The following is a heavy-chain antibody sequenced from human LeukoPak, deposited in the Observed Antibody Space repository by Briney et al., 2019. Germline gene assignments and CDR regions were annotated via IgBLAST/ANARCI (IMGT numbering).Heavy chain of an antibody. Sequence: ASVKVSCKASGYTFTSYGISWVRQAPGQGLEWMGWISAYNGNTNYAQKLQGRVTMTTDTSTSTAYTELRSLRSDDTAVYYCAGYDSSGAFDYWGQGTLVTVSS. CDR2: ISAYNGNT. CDR1: GYTFTSYG. D-gene: IGHD3-22*01. CDR3: AGYDSSGAFDY. J-gene: IGHJ4*02. V-gene: IGHV1-18*01.